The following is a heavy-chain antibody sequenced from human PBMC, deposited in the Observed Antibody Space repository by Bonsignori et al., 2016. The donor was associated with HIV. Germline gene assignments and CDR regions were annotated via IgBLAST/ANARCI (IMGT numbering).Heavy chain of an antibody. V-gene: IGHV4-59*01. CDR3: ARAPPYSGSYATDY. CDR2: IYYSGST. Sequence: WIRQPPGKGLEWIGYIYYSGSTNYNPSLKSRVTISVDTSKNQFSLKLSSVTAADTAVYYCARAPPYSGSYATDYWGQGTLVTVSS. D-gene: IGHD1-26*01. J-gene: IGHJ4*02.